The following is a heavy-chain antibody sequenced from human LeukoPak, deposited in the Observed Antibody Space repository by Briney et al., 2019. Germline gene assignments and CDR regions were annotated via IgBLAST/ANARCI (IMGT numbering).Heavy chain of an antibody. CDR1: GYTFTGYY. Sequence: GASVKVSCKASGYTFTGYYMHWVRQARGKGLEWMGWINPNSGGTNYAQKFQGRVTMTRDTSISTAYMELSRLRSDDTAVYYCARATVATFYYMDVWGKGTTVTVSS. J-gene: IGHJ6*03. D-gene: IGHD1/OR15-1a*01. CDR3: ARATVATFYYMDV. CDR2: INPNSGGT. V-gene: IGHV1-2*02.